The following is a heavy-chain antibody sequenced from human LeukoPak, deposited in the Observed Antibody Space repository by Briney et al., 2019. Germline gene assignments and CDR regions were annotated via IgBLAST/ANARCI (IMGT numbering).Heavy chain of an antibody. CDR2: IYYSGST. D-gene: IGHD6-13*01. CDR3: ARVTGYVMEDYFDY. V-gene: IGHV4-39*01. J-gene: IGHJ4*02. Sequence: SETLSLTCTVSGGSISSSSYYWGWIRQPPGKGLEWIGSIYYSGSTYYDPSLKSRVTISVDTSKNQFSLKLSSVTAADTAVYYCARVTGYVMEDYFDYWGQGTLVTVSS. CDR1: GGSISSSSYY.